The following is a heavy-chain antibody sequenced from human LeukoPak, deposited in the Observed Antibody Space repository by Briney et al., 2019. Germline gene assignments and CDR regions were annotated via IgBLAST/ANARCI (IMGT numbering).Heavy chain of an antibody. D-gene: IGHD6-6*01. CDR3: ARDLAGVYYFDY. CDR1: SGSISSYY. CDR2: IYYSGST. J-gene: IGHJ4*02. V-gene: IGHV4-59*12. Sequence: SETLSLTCTVSSGSISSYYWSWIRQPPGKGLEWIGYIYYSGSTNYNPSLKSRVTMSVDTSKNQFSLKLSSVTAADTAVYYCARDLAGVYYFDYWGQGTLVTVSS.